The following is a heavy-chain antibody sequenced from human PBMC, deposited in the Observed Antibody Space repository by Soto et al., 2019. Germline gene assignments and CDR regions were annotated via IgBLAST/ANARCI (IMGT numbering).Heavy chain of an antibody. CDR3: TAYCSGGSCYLYYYYMDV. D-gene: IGHD2-15*01. Sequence: GGSLRLSCTASGFTLGDYAMSWFRQAPGKGLEWVGFIRSKAYGGTTEYAASVKGRFTISRDDSKSIAYLQMNSLKTEDTAVYYCTAYCSGGSCYLYYYYMDVWGKGTTVTVSS. CDR1: GFTLGDYA. J-gene: IGHJ6*03. V-gene: IGHV3-49*03. CDR2: IRSKAYGGTT.